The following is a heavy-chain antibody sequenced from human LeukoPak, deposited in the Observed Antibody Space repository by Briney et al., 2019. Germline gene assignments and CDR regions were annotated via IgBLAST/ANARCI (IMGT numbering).Heavy chain of an antibody. CDR1: GGSISSYY. Sequence: ETLSLTCTVSGGSISSYYWSWIRQPPGKGLEWIGRIKSKTDGGTTDYAAPVKGRFTISRDDSKNTLYLQMNSLKTEDTAVYYCTTDRPAYWGQGTLVTVSS. CDR2: IKSKTDGGTT. J-gene: IGHJ4*02. V-gene: IGHV3-15*01. CDR3: TTDRPAY.